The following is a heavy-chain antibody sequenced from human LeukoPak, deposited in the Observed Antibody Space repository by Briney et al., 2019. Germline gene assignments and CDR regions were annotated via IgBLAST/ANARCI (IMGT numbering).Heavy chain of an antibody. CDR3: AREPGYYYDSSGYWTVLDY. V-gene: IGHV3-21*01. Sequence: GGSLRLSCAASGFTFSSYGMSWVRQAPGKGLEWVSAISGSGGNTYYADSVKGRFTISRDNAKNSLYLQMNSLRAEDTAVYYCAREPGYYYDSSGYWTVLDYWGQGTLVTVSS. D-gene: IGHD3-22*01. CDR2: ISGSGGNT. CDR1: GFTFSSYG. J-gene: IGHJ4*02.